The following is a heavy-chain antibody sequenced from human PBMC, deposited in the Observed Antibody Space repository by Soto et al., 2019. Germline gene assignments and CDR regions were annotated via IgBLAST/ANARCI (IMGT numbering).Heavy chain of an antibody. CDR1: GGTFSSYA. J-gene: IGHJ5*02. V-gene: IGHV1-69*12. D-gene: IGHD3-22*01. CDR2: IIPIFGTA. CDR3: ARDRGPSSGYYPYWFDP. Sequence: QVQLVQSGAEVKKPGSSVKVSCKASGGTFSSYAITWVRQAPGQGLEWMGGIIPIFGTANDAQKFQARGTITADESKSTAYMELSSLRSEDTAVYYCARDRGPSSGYYPYWFDPWGQGTLVTVSS.